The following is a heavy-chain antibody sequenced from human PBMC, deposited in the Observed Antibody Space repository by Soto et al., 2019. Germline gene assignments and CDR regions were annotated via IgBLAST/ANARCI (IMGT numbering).Heavy chain of an antibody. D-gene: IGHD4-17*01. Sequence: PGGSLRLSCADSGFTFSSYGMHWVRQAPGKGLEWVAVISYDGSNKYYADSVKGRFTISRDNSKNTLYLQMNSLRAEDTAVYYCAKDSSLVTTFRFFTPNYYYMDVWGKGTTVTVSS. V-gene: IGHV3-30*18. CDR1: GFTFSSYG. J-gene: IGHJ6*03. CDR3: AKDSSLVTTFRFFTPNYYYMDV. CDR2: ISYDGSNK.